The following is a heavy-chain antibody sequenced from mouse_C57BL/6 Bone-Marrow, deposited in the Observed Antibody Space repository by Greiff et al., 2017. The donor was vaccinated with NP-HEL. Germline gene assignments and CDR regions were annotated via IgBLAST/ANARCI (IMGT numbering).Heavy chain of an antibody. V-gene: IGHV1-19*01. CDR3: ARWEAQATLYYAMDY. CDR2: INPYNGGT. Sequence: EVQLQQSGPVLVKPGASVKMSCKASGYTFTDYYMNWVKQSHGKSLEWIGVINPYNGGTSYNQKFKGKATLTVDKSSSTAYMELNSLTSEDSAVYYCARWEAQATLYYAMDYWGQGTSVTVSS. CDR1: GYTFTDYY. D-gene: IGHD3-2*02. J-gene: IGHJ4*01.